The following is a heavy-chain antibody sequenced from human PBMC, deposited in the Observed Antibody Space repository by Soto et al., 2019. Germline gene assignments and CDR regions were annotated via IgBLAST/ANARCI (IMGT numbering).Heavy chain of an antibody. CDR2: IYWDDDK. Sequence: QITLKESGPTLVKPTQTLTLTCTFSGFSLSTSGVGVGWIRQPPGKALEWLALIYWDDDKRYSPSLKSRLTITKDTSNNQVVLTMTNMDPVDTATYYCARATYYDILTGFDYWGQGTLVTVSS. D-gene: IGHD3-9*01. V-gene: IGHV2-5*02. J-gene: IGHJ4*02. CDR1: GFSLSTSGVG. CDR3: ARATYYDILTGFDY.